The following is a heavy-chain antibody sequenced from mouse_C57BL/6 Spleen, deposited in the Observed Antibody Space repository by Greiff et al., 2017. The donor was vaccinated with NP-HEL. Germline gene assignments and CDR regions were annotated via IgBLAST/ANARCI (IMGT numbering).Heavy chain of an antibody. Sequence: VQLQQPGAELVRPGSSVKLSCKASGYTFTSYWMHWVKQRPIQGLEWIGNIDPSDSETHYHQQFKDKAKLTVDKSSSTAYMQLSSLTSEDSAVYYCARGVVASFEVWGTVTTVTVSS. CDR1: GYTFTSYW. D-gene: IGHD1-1*01. J-gene: IGHJ1*03. CDR3: ARGVVASFEV. CDR2: IDPSDSET. V-gene: IGHV1-52*01.